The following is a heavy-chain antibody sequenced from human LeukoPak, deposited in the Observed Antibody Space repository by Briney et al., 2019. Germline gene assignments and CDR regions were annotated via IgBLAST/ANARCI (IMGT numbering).Heavy chain of an antibody. D-gene: IGHD3-16*01. CDR3: ARGYCDYVWGSFDY. J-gene: IGHJ4*02. Sequence: ASVKVSCKASGYTFTGYYMHWVRQAPGQGLEWMGWINPNSGGTNYAQKFQGRVTMTRDTSISTAYMELSRLRSDDTAVYYCARGYCDYVWGSFDYWGQGTLVTVSS. V-gene: IGHV1-2*02. CDR1: GYTFTGYY. CDR2: INPNSGGT.